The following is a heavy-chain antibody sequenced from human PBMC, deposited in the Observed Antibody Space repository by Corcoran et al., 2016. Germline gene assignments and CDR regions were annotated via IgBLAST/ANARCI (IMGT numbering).Heavy chain of an antibody. CDR1: GFTFSYYG. J-gene: IGHJ6*02. Sequence: QEQLVASGGGVVQPGGSLRLSCVAYGFTFSYYGMHWVRQAPGKGLEWVAIIGNDGSHKDHADSVKGRFTISRDNYKNTLYLQMNSMIVEDTAVYYCASLCHSKFMGGLDVWGQGITVTVSS. D-gene: IGHD4-4*01. V-gene: IGHV3-33*03. CDR3: ASLCHSKFMGGLDV. CDR2: IGNDGSHK.